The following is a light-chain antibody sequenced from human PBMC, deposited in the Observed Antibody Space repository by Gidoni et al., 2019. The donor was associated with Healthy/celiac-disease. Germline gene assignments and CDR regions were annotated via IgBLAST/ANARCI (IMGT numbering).Light chain of an antibody. J-gene: IGKJ4*01. CDR2: DAS. V-gene: IGKV1-33*01. Sequence: DIQMTQSTSSLSASVGDRVTITCQACQDISNYLNWYQQKPGKAPKLLIYDASNLETGVPSRFIGSGAGTDFTFTISSLQPEDIATYYCQQYDNLPLTFGGGTKVEIK. CDR3: QQYDNLPLT. CDR1: QDISNY.